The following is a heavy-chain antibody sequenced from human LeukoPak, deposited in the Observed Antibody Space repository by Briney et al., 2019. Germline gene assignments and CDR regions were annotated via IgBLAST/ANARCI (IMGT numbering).Heavy chain of an antibody. J-gene: IGHJ6*02. Sequence: ASVTVSCKVSGYTLTELSMHWVRQAPGKGLEWMGGFDPEDGETIYAQKFQGRVTMTEDTSTDTAYMELSSLRSEDTAVYYCATDNLTGYYKYGMDVWGQGTTVTVSS. CDR3: ATDNLTGYYKYGMDV. CDR1: GYTLTELS. D-gene: IGHD3-9*01. CDR2: FDPEDGET. V-gene: IGHV1-24*01.